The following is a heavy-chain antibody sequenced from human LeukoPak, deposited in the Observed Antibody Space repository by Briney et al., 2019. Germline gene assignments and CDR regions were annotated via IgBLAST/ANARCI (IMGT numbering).Heavy chain of an antibody. CDR3: ARSRYYYDSSGYYLPTYYFDY. V-gene: IGHV4-34*01. Sequence: SETLSLTCAVYGGSFSGYYWSWIRQPPGKGLEWIGEINHSGSTNYNPSLKSRVTISVDTSKNQFSLKLSSVTAADTAVYYCARSRYYYDSSGYYLPTYYFDYWGQGTLVTVSS. D-gene: IGHD3-22*01. J-gene: IGHJ4*02. CDR1: GGSFSGYY. CDR2: INHSGST.